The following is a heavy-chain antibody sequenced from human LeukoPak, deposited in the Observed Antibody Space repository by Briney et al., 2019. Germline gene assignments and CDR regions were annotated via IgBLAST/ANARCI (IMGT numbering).Heavy chain of an antibody. J-gene: IGHJ4*02. V-gene: IGHV3-21*01. Sequence: GGSLRLSCAASGFTFNTFAMIWVRQPPGKGLEWVSSIFSGGGEIHYADSVRGRFTISRDNSKNSLYLQMNSLRVEDTAVYFCARYNIDGYNDYWGQGTLVTVS. CDR2: IFSGGGEI. D-gene: IGHD5-24*01. CDR3: ARYNIDGYNDY. CDR1: GFTFNTFA.